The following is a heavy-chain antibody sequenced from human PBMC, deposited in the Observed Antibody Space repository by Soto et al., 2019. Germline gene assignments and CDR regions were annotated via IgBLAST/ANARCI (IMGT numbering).Heavy chain of an antibody. V-gene: IGHV3-23*01. Sequence: EVQLLESGGGLVQPGGSLRLSCAASGFTFSSYAMSWVRQAPGKGLEWVPAISGSGGSTYYACSVKGRFTISRDNSKNTRYLQMNRLRAEDTAVYYCAKQNGYGGNSELEYWGQGTLVTVSS. D-gene: IGHD2-21*02. CDR2: ISGSGGST. CDR3: AKQNGYGGNSELEY. CDR1: GFTFSSYA. J-gene: IGHJ4*02.